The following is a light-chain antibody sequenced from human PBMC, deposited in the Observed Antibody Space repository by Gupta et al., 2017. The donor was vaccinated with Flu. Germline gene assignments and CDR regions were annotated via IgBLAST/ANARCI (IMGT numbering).Light chain of an antibody. V-gene: IGLV1-44*01. CDR3: AASDDSRNGWV. CDR1: SSNIGSNT. J-gene: IGLJ3*02. Sequence: SVPTPPPSASGPPGQRVTSSCSASSSNIGSNTVHWYQQLPGTAPKLLIYSDNQRPSVVPDRFSGTKSGTSASVAISGLQAEDEADYYCAASDDSRNGWVFGGGTKLTVL. CDR2: SDN.